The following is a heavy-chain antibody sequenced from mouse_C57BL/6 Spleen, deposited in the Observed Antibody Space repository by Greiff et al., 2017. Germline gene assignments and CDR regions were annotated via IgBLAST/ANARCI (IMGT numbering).Heavy chain of an antibody. Sequence: VQLQQSGPELVKPGASVKMSCKASGYTFTDYNMHWVKQSHGKSLEWIGYINPNNGGTSYHQQFTGKATLTVNKSSSTAYMELRSLTTEDSAVDYCARGDSSGYHFAYWGQETLVTVSA. D-gene: IGHD3-2*02. CDR2: INPNNGGT. V-gene: IGHV1-22*01. J-gene: IGHJ3*01. CDR3: ARGDSSGYHFAY. CDR1: GYTFTDYN.